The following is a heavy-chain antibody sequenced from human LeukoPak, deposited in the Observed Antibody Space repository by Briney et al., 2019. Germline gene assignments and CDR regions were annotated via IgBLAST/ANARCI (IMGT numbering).Heavy chain of an antibody. CDR1: GFTFSSYA. J-gene: IGHJ4*02. CDR2: ISGSGGST. CDR3: AKGSIAVTVDYFDY. D-gene: IGHD6-6*01. Sequence: PGGSLRLSCAASGFTFSSYAMSWVRQAPGKWLEWVSAISGSGGSTYYADSVKGRFTISRDNSKNTLYPQMNSLRAEDTAVYYCAKGSIAVTVDYFDYWGQGTLVTVSS. V-gene: IGHV3-23*01.